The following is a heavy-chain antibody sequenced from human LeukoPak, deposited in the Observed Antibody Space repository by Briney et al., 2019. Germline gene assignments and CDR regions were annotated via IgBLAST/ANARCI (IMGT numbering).Heavy chain of an antibody. V-gene: IGHV1-69*04. J-gene: IGHJ3*02. CDR1: GGTFSSYA. Sequence: SVKVSCKASGGTFSSYAISWVRQAPGQGLEWMGRIIPILGIANYAQKFQGRVTITADKSTSTAYMELSSLRAEDTAVYYCARDDGGNPDAFDIWGQGTMVTVSS. CDR2: IIPILGIA. D-gene: IGHD1-14*01. CDR3: ARDDGGNPDAFDI.